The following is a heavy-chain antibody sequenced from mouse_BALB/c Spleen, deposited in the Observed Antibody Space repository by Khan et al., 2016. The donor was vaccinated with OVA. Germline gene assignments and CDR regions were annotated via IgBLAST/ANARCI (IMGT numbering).Heavy chain of an antibody. CDR1: GYSITSDYA. Sequence: EVELVESGPGLVKPSQSLSLTCTVTGYSITSDYAWNWIRQFPGNKLEWMGYISYSGSTTYNPSLKSRISITRDTSKDQFFLQLKSVTSADTATXYCASERGRYYALDYWGQGTSVTVSS. CDR2: ISYSGST. D-gene: IGHD4-1*01. J-gene: IGHJ4*01. V-gene: IGHV3-2*02. CDR3: ASERGRYYALDY.